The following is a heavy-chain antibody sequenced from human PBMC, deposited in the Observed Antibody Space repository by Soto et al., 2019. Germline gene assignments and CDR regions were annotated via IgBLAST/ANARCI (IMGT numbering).Heavy chain of an antibody. CDR1: GFTFSSYG. Sequence: GGSLRLSCAASGFTFSSYGMHWVRQAPGKGLEWVAVIWYDGSNKYYADSVKGRFTISRDNSKNTLYLQMNSLRAEDTAVYYCAREGLNCSGGSCYGPDAFDIWGQGTMVTVS. CDR3: AREGLNCSGGSCYGPDAFDI. V-gene: IGHV3-33*01. CDR2: IWYDGSNK. D-gene: IGHD2-15*01. J-gene: IGHJ3*02.